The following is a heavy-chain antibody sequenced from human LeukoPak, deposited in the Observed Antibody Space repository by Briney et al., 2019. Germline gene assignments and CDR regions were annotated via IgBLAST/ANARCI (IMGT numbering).Heavy chain of an antibody. Sequence: ASVKVSCKASGYIFTSSYIHWVRQAPGQGLEWMGWINPNSGGTNYAQKFQGRVTMTRDKSISTAYMELSRLRSDDTAVYYCARDVDYYDSSGYYYDFDYWGQGTLVTVSS. CDR1: GYIFTSSY. J-gene: IGHJ4*02. D-gene: IGHD3-22*01. CDR2: INPNSGGT. V-gene: IGHV1-2*02. CDR3: ARDVDYYDSSGYYYDFDY.